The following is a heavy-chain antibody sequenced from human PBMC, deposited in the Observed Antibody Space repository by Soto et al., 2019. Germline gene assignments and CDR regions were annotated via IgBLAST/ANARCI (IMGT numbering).Heavy chain of an antibody. D-gene: IGHD2-2*01. CDR2: ISSSSSYM. CDR1: GFTFSNYG. V-gene: IGHV3-21*01. J-gene: IGHJ4*02. Sequence: EVQLVETGGGLVKPGGSLRLSCAASGFTFSNYGMNWVRQAPGKGLEWVSSISSSSSYMYYADSVKGRFTISRDNAKNSLYLQMNSLRAEDTAVYYCARECTSISCYRGHFDYWGQGTLVTVSS. CDR3: ARECTSISCYRGHFDY.